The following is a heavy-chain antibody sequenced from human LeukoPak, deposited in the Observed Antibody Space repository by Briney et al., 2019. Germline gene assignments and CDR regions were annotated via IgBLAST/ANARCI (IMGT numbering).Heavy chain of an antibody. CDR3: ARDPNGDYIGAFDM. V-gene: IGHV3-48*03. CDR2: ISSSGSTM. D-gene: IGHD4-17*01. CDR1: GFTFSSYE. J-gene: IGHJ3*02. Sequence: PGGSLRLSCAASGFTFSSYEMHWVRQAPGKGLEWVSYISSSGSTMYYADSVKGRFTISRDNAKNSLYLQMSSLRAEDTAVYYCARDPNGDYIGAFDMWGPGTMVTVSS.